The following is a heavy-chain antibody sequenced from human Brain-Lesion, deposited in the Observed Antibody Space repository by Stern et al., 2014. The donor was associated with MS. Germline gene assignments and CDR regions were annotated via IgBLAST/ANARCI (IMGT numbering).Heavy chain of an antibody. CDR1: GFTFSHYW. CDR3: ARGERWFDS. V-gene: IGHV3-74*02. Sequence: EVQLEESGGGFVQPGGSLRLACAASGFTFSHYWLHWVRQAPGKVLVWGSRVNNDGRRTSYADSVKGRFTMSRDNAKNTLYLQMNSLRVEDTAIYYCARGERWFDSWGQGTLVTVSS. D-gene: IGHD3-10*01. CDR2: VNNDGRRT. J-gene: IGHJ5*01.